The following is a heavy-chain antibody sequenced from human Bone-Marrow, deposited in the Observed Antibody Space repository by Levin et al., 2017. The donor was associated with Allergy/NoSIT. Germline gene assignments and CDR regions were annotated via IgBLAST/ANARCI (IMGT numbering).Heavy chain of an antibody. CDR3: AAMDFYDSSGYHGFES. CDR1: GFTFTSSA. CDR2: IVVGTGNR. D-gene: IGHD3-22*01. V-gene: IGHV1-58*01. J-gene: IGHJ4*02. Sequence: KSGESLKISCKASGFTFTSSAVQWVRQARGQRLEWIGYIVVGTGNRNYAQKLQERVTISWDMSTSTAYMDLSSLRSEDTAVYYCAAMDFYDSSGYHGFESWGQGTLVSVSS.